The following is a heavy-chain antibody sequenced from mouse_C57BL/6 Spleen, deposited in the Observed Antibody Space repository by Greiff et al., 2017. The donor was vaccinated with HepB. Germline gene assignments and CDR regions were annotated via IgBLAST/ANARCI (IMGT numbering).Heavy chain of an antibody. Sequence: EVQVVESGGDLVKPGGSLKLSCAASGFTFSSYGMSWVRQTPDKRLEWVATISSGGSYTYYPDSVKGRFTISRDNAKNTLYLQMSSLKSEDTAMYYCASAMVTTRAMDYWGQGTSVTVSS. CDR1: GFTFSSYG. CDR2: ISSGGSYT. D-gene: IGHD2-2*01. CDR3: ASAMVTTRAMDY. V-gene: IGHV5-6*01. J-gene: IGHJ4*01.